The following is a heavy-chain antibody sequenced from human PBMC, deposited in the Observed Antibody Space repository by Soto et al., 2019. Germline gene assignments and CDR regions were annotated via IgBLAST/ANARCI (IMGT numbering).Heavy chain of an antibody. CDR2: INSDGSST. J-gene: IGHJ6*02. CDR3: AREFRGQWYYYYGMDV. Sequence: EVQLVESGGGLVQPGGSLRLSCAASGFTFSSYWMHWVRQAPGKGLVWVSRINSDGSSTSYADSVKGRFTISRDNAKNTLYLQMNSPRAEDTAVYYCAREFRGQWYYYYGMDVWGQGTTVTVSS. D-gene: IGHD2-8*01. V-gene: IGHV3-74*01. CDR1: GFTFSSYW.